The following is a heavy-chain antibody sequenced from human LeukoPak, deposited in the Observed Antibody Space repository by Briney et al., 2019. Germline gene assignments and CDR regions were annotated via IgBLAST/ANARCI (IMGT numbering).Heavy chain of an antibody. V-gene: IGHV1-3*01. CDR2: INAGNGNT. Sequence: ASVKVSCKASGYTFTNYAMHWVRQAPGQRLEWMGWINAGNGNTKYSQKFQGRVTITRDTSASTAYMELSSLRSEDTAVYYCARDFWSGYFRGENWFDPWGQGTLVTVSS. CDR3: ARDFWSGYFRGENWFDP. D-gene: IGHD3-3*01. J-gene: IGHJ5*02. CDR1: GYTFTNYA.